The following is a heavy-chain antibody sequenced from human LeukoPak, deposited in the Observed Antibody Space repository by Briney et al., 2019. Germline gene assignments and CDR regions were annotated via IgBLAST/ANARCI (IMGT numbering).Heavy chain of an antibody. V-gene: IGHV3-66*04. D-gene: IGHD1-26*01. CDR2: IDDGGRT. CDR3: ARPHSARYSYGLDV. J-gene: IGHJ6*02. Sequence: GGSLRLSCAVSGITVSVNYMSWVRQAPGKGLEWVSVIDDGGRTSHADSVKGRFTISRDNSKNTLFLQMNSLRAEDTAVYYCARPHSARYSYGLDVWGQGTTVTVFS. CDR1: GITVSVNY.